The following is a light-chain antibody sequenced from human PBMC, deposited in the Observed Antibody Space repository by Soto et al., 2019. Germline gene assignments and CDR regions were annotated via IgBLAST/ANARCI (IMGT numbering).Light chain of an antibody. CDR3: CSYTSSDTLYV. CDR1: RSDVGGNTY. CDR2: DVT. J-gene: IGLJ1*01. V-gene: IGLV2-14*01. Sequence: QSVLTQPASVSGAPGQSITISCTGTRSDVGGNTYVSWYRQHPGKAPKLNIHDVTIRPSGVSNRFSGSKSGNTASLTISGLQAEDEADYFCCSYTSSDTLYVFGTGTKVTVL.